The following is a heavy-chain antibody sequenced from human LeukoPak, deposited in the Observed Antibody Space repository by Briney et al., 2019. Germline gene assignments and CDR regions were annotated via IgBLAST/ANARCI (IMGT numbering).Heavy chain of an antibody. CDR2: IYHSGST. CDR3: ARLVLDYYYYYMDV. CDR1: GYSISSGYF. Sequence: SETLSLTCTVSGYSISSGYFWGWIRQPPGKGLEWIGSIYHSGSTYYNPSLKSRVTISVDTSKNQFSLKLSSVTAADTAVYYCARLVLDYYYYYMDVWGKGTTVTISS. D-gene: IGHD4/OR15-4a*01. J-gene: IGHJ6*03. V-gene: IGHV4-38-2*02.